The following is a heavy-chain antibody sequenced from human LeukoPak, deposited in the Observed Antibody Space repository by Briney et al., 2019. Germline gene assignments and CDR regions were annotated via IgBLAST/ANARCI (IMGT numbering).Heavy chain of an antibody. CDR1: GGSFSGYY. CDR3: ARGIRGDTAVDY. V-gene: IGHV4-34*01. Sequence: PSETLSLTCAVYGGSFSGYYWSWIRQPPGKGLEWIGEINHSGSTNYNPSLKSRVTTSVDTSKNQFSLKLSSVTAADTAVYYCARGIRGDTAVDYWGQGTLVTVSS. D-gene: IGHD5-18*01. J-gene: IGHJ4*02. CDR2: INHSGST.